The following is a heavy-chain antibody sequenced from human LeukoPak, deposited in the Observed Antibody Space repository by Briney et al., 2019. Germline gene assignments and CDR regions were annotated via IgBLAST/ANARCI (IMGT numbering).Heavy chain of an antibody. Sequence: SVKVSCKAPGGTFSSYAISWVRQAPGQGLEWMGRIIPIFGTANYAQKFQGRVTITTDESTNTAYMELSSLRSEDTAVYYCARGGYYDSSGLGVSFAFDIWGQGTMVTVSS. CDR3: ARGGYYDSSGLGVSFAFDI. CDR2: IIPIFGTA. CDR1: GGTFSSYA. D-gene: IGHD3-22*01. V-gene: IGHV1-69*05. J-gene: IGHJ3*02.